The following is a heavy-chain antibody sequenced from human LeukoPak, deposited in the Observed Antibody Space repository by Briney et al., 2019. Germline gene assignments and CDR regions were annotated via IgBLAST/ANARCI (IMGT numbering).Heavy chain of an antibody. CDR3: ARRGYTYGWGWFDP. V-gene: IGHV4-34*01. CDR1: GGSFSDYY. CDR2: INHSGST. J-gene: IGHJ5*02. D-gene: IGHD5-18*01. Sequence: SETPSLTCGVYGGSFSDYYWSWIRQPPGKGLEWIGEINHSGSTNYNPSLKSRVTISVDTSKNQFSLKVNSVTAADTAVYYCARRGYTYGWGWFDPWGQGTLVTVSS.